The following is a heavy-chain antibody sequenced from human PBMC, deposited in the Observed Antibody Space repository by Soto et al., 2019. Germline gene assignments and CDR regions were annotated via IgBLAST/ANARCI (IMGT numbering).Heavy chain of an antibody. CDR3: ARDHEISDYYYYGMDV. CDR1: GYTFTSYY. Sequence: ASVKVSCKASGYTFTSYYMHWVRQAPGQGLEWMGIINPSGGSTSYAQKFQGRVTMTRDTSTSTVYMELSSLRSEDTAVYYCARDHEISDYYYYGMDVWGQGTTVTVSS. CDR2: INPSGGST. V-gene: IGHV1-46*01. J-gene: IGHJ6*02.